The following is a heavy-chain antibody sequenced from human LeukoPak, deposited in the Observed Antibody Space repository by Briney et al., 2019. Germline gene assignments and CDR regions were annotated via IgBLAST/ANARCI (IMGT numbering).Heavy chain of an antibody. CDR3: ASRGYGRNYFDY. CDR2: IYYTGST. CDR1: GVSISSSSYY. V-gene: IGHV4-39*01. Sequence: SETLSLTCTVSGVSISSSSYYWGWIRQPPGKGLEWIGSIYYTGSTHYNPSLKSRVSISVDTSKNQFSLKLSSVTAADTAVYYCASRGYGRNYFDYWGQGTLVTVSS. J-gene: IGHJ4*02. D-gene: IGHD5-18*01.